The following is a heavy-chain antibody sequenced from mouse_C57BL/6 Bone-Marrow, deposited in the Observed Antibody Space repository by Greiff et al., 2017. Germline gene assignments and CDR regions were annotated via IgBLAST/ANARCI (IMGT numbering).Heavy chain of an antibody. V-gene: IGHV1-19*01. Sequence: VHVMQSGPVLVQPGASVKMSCKASGYTFTDYYMNWVKQSHGKSLEWIGVLHPYNGGTSYTQKFKGTATLTVDKSSSTAYMELNSLTSEDSAVYFCARTGDPGDDWGQGTTLTVSS. D-gene: IGHD3-3*01. CDR2: LHPYNGGT. J-gene: IGHJ2*01. CDR3: ARTGDPGDD. CDR1: GYTFTDYY.